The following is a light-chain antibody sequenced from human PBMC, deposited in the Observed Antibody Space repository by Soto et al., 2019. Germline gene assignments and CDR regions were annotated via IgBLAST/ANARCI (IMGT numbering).Light chain of an antibody. V-gene: IGLV2-8*01. J-gene: IGLJ2*01. Sequence: SVLNQLPSATGAPGQSVPISSTGTSRDVGGYNYVSWYQQHPGKAPKLMIYQVNKRPSGVPDRFSGSKSGNTASLTVSGLQAEDEADYYCSSYAVSNNFDVIFGGGTKVTVL. CDR1: SRDVGGYNY. CDR2: QVN. CDR3: SSYAVSNNFDVI.